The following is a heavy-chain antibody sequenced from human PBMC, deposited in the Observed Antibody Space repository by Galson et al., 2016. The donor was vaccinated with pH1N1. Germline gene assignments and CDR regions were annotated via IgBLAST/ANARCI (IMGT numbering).Heavy chain of an antibody. D-gene: IGHD3-3*01. Sequence: SLRLSCAASGFSFSSYGMHWVRQAPGKGLECLALIWYDGTKQNYGDSVKGRVTISRDNSKNTLYLQLNSLRVEDTAVYFCARGYDFSNGYFHYFDNWGQGTLVTVSS. V-gene: IGHV3-33*01. CDR1: GFSFSSYG. CDR2: IWYDGTKQ. CDR3: ARGYDFSNGYFHYFDN. J-gene: IGHJ4*02.